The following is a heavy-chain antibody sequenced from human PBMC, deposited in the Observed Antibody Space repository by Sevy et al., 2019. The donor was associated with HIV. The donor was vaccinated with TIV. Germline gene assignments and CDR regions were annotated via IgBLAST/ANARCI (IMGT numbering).Heavy chain of an antibody. Sequence: GGSLRLSCVASGFNFNIYSMSWVRQAPGKGLEWVSTLSFGCGRINHADSVQGRFTMSRDDSKKTVYLEMNSLRAEDTAVYYCASEGCSRPNDHWGQGTLVTVSS. CDR3: ASEGCSRPNDH. J-gene: IGHJ4*02. CDR2: LSFGCGRI. D-gene: IGHD2-2*01. CDR1: GFNFNIYS. V-gene: IGHV3-23*01.